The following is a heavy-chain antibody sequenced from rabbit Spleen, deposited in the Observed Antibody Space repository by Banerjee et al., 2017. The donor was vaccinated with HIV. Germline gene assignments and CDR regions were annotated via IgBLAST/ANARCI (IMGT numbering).Heavy chain of an antibody. CDR3: ARDLAGVIGWNFNL. Sequence: KESGGDLVKPGASLTLTCIASGVSFSVSSYMCWVRQAPGKGLEWIACINADSGGSTYYATWAKGRFTISRPWSTTVTLQLTSLTAADTATYFCARDLAGVIGWNFNLWGPGTLVTVS. CDR1: GVSFSVSSY. CDR2: INADSGGST. D-gene: IGHD4-1*01. J-gene: IGHJ4*01. V-gene: IGHV1S40*01.